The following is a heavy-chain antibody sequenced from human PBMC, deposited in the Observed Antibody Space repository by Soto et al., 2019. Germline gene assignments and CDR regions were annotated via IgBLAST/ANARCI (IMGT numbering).Heavy chain of an antibody. CDR1: GYTFTSYD. V-gene: IGHV1-8*01. D-gene: IGHD5-12*01. Sequence: ASVKVSCKASGYTFTSYDINWVRQATGQGLEWMGWVNPNSGNTGYAQKFQGRVTMTRNTSISTAYMELSSLRSEDTAVYYCAREGIPGYDPTYWFDPWGQGTLVTVS. CDR2: VNPNSGNT. J-gene: IGHJ5*02. CDR3: AREGIPGYDPTYWFDP.